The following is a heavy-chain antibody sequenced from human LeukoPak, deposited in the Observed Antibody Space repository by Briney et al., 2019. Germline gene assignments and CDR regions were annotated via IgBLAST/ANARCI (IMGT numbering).Heavy chain of an antibody. CDR2: ISYDGSNK. D-gene: IGHD4-17*01. CDR3: AKDPSRTVTTGY. V-gene: IGHV3-30*18. Sequence: PGGSLRLSCAASGFTFSSYGMHWVRQAPGKGLEWVAVISYDGSNKYYADSVKGRFTISRDNSKNTLYLQMNSLRAEDTAVYYCAKDPSRTVTTGYWGQGTLVTVSS. CDR1: GFTFSSYG. J-gene: IGHJ4*02.